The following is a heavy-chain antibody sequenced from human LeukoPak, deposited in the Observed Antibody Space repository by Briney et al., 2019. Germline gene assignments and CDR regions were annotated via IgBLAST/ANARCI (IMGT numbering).Heavy chain of an antibody. D-gene: IGHD7-27*01. CDR2: IYTSGST. CDR1: GGSISSYY. Sequence: SETLSLTCTVSGGSISSYYWRWIRQPPGKGLEWIGYIYTSGSTNYNPSLKSRVTISVDTSKSQFSLNLNSVTAADTAVYYCARDLGRAFDIWGQGTMVTVSS. V-gene: IGHV4-59*01. CDR3: ARDLGRAFDI. J-gene: IGHJ3*02.